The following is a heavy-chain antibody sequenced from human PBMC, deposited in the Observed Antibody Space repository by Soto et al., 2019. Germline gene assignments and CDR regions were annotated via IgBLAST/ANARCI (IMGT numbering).Heavy chain of an antibody. V-gene: IGHV3-15*07. J-gene: IGHJ4*02. D-gene: IGHD3-22*01. CDR3: AREAIIVIAAPEYYFDY. Sequence: GGSLRLSCAASGFTFSNAWMNWVRQAPGKGLEWVGRIKSKTDGGTTDYAAPVKGRFIVSRDSPKNTLYLQMDSLRAEDTAVYYCAREAIIVIAAPEYYFDYWGQGTLVTVSS. CDR1: GFTFSNAW. CDR2: IKSKTDGGTT.